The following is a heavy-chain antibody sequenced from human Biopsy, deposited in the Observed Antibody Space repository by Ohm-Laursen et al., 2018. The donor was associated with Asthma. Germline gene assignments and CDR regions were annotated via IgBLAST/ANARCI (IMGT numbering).Heavy chain of an antibody. D-gene: IGHD1-7*01. J-gene: IGHJ4*02. CDR1: GGTFSSYA. Sequence: ASVKVSCKASGGTFSSYAISWVRQAPGQGLEWMGIINPSGGSTSYAQKFQGRVIMTRDTSTSTVYMELSSLRSEDTAVYYCARRGITGTTLDYWGQGTLVTVSS. CDR3: ARRGITGTTLDY. V-gene: IGHV1-46*01. CDR2: INPSGGST.